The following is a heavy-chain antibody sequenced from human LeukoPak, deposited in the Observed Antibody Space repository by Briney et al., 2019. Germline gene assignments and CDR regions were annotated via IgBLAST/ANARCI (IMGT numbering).Heavy chain of an antibody. V-gene: IGHV1-18*01. CDR2: ISAYNGNT. CDR3: AREDCSGGSCYMGDY. Sequence: RASVKVSCKASGYTFTSYGISWVRQAPGQGLEWMGWISAYNGNTNYAQKFQGRVIMTTDTSTSTAYTELGSLRSDDTAVYYCAREDCSGGSCYMGDYWGQGTLVTVSS. J-gene: IGHJ4*02. CDR1: GYTFTSYG. D-gene: IGHD2-15*01.